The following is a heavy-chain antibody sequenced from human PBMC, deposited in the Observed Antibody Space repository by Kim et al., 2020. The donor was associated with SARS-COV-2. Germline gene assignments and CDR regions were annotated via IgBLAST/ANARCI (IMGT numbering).Heavy chain of an antibody. CDR3: ASLSITMIVVAKGFDY. D-gene: IGHD3-22*01. V-gene: IGHV4-39*01. J-gene: IGHJ4*02. Sequence: SLKSRVTISVDTSKNQFSLKLSSVTAADTAVYYCASLSITMIVVAKGFDYWGQGTLVTVSS.